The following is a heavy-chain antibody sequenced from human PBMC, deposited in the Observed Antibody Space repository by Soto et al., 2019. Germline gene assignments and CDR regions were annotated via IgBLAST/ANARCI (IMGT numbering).Heavy chain of an antibody. D-gene: IGHD4-17*01. J-gene: IGHJ4*02. Sequence: QLHLQESGPGLVEPSETLSLTCTVSGGSFSSSNYYWGWIRQSPGKGLEWIGNIFYGGGSGVAYYSPYLKRRVTISVDTSENQFSLNMRSLTAADTAVYFCARRGGGDSLFDSWGQGKLVTVSS. V-gene: IGHV4-39*01. CDR1: GGSFSSSNYY. CDR2: IFYGGGSGVA. CDR3: ARRGGGDSLFDS.